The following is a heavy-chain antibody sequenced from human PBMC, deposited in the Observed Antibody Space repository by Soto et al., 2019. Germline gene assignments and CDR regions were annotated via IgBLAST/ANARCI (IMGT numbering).Heavy chain of an antibody. CDR1: GFTFSSYW. CDR2: INSDGSST. Sequence: VGSLRLSCAASGFTFSSYWMHWVRQAPGKGLVWVSRINSDGSSTSYADSVKGRFTISRDNAKNTLYLQMNSLRAEDTAVYYCASNYCSSTSCPVYYYGMDVWGQGTTVTVSS. J-gene: IGHJ6*02. CDR3: ASNYCSSTSCPVYYYGMDV. V-gene: IGHV3-74*01. D-gene: IGHD2-2*01.